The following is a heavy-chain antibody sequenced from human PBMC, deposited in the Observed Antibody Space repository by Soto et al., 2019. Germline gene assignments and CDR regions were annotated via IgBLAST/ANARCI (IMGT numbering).Heavy chain of an antibody. V-gene: IGHV4-4*07. CDR3: ARDSKEYDFWSGWSMDV. J-gene: IGHJ6*02. CDR1: GGSISSYY. Sequence: PSETLSLTCTVSGGSISSYYWSWIRQPAGKGLEWIGRIYTSGSTNYNPSLKSRVTMSVDTSMNQFSLKLSSVTAADTAVYYCARDSKEYDFWSGWSMDVWGQGTTVTVSS. D-gene: IGHD3-3*01. CDR2: IYTSGST.